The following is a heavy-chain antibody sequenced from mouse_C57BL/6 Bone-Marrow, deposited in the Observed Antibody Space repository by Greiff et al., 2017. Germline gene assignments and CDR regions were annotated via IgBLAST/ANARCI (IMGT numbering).Heavy chain of an antibody. CDR3: ARSLIYYYGSSYRFAY. J-gene: IGHJ3*01. CDR1: GYTFTSYG. D-gene: IGHD1-1*01. CDR2: IYPRSGNT. Sequence: QVQLQQSGAELARPGASVKLSCKASGYTFTSYGISWVKQRTGQGLEWIGEIYPRSGNTYYNEKFKGKATLTADKSSSTAYMELRSLTSEDSAVYFCARSLIYYYGSSYRFAYWGQGTLVTVSA. V-gene: IGHV1-81*01.